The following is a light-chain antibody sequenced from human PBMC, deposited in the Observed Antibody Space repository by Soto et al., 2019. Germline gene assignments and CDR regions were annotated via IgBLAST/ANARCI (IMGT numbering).Light chain of an antibody. CDR2: KTS. V-gene: IGKV1-5*03. CDR1: QSISLW. Sequence: DIHMTQSPSTLSASVGDRVTITYRASQSISLWVAWYQQKPGRATNLLIYKTSSLETGVPSRFSGSGSGTEFTITISILQPDDFATYYCQHYRDYSWTFGQGTKVEVK. J-gene: IGKJ1*01. CDR3: QHYRDYSWT.